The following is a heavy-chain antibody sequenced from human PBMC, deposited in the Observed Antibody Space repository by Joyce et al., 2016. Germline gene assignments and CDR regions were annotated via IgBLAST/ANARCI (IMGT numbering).Heavy chain of an antibody. D-gene: IGHD6-19*01. CDR2: IYGSDDK. CDR1: GFSLSTSGVG. V-gene: IGHV2-5*01. Sequence: QITLKESGPTLVKPTQTLTLTCTVSGFSLSTSGVGGGWIRRPPGKALEWLAVIYGSDDKRDSPSLKSRRTITKDTSKNQVFLTLTNMDPVDTGTYYCAQVGITVFVNEQNWFDPWGQGTLVTVSS. CDR3: AQVGITVFVNEQNWFDP. J-gene: IGHJ5*02.